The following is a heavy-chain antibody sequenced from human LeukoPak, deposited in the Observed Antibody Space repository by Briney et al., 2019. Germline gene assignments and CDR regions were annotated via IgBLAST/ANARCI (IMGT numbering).Heavy chain of an antibody. J-gene: IGHJ5*02. V-gene: IGHV4-59*12. Sequence: SETLSLTCTVSGGSISSYYWSWIRQPPGKGLEWIGYISYSGSTNYNPSLKSRVTISVDTSKNQFSLKLSSVTAADTAIYYCAKGAGGFSYYNWFDPWGQGTLVTVSS. CDR3: AKGAGGFSYYNWFDP. D-gene: IGHD5-18*01. CDR2: ISYSGST. CDR1: GGSISSYY.